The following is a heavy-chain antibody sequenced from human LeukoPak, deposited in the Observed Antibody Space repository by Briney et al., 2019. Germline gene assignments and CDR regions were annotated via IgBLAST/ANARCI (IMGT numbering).Heavy chain of an antibody. V-gene: IGHV3-21*01. CDR2: ISSSSSYI. J-gene: IGHJ4*02. Sequence: GGSLRLSCAASGFTFSSYSMNWVRQAPGKGLEWVSSISSSSSYIYYADSVKGRFTISRDNAKNSLYLQMNSLRAEDTAVYYCARGPRSMSYFYDYWGQGTLVTVSS. CDR1: GFTFSSYS. D-gene: IGHD2/OR15-2a*01. CDR3: ARGPRSMSYFYDY.